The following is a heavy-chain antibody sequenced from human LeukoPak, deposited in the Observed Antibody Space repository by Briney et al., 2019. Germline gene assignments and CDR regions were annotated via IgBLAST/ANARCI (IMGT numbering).Heavy chain of an antibody. CDR2: INPNSGGT. D-gene: IGHD6-25*01. Sequence: ASVKVSCKASGYTFTGYYMHWVRQAPGQGLEWMGWINPNSGGTNYAQKFQGRVTMTRDTSISTAYMELSRLRSDDTAVYYCARGRWRLGAPGSLDYWGQGTLVTVSS. V-gene: IGHV1-2*02. J-gene: IGHJ4*02. CDR3: ARGRWRLGAPGSLDY. CDR1: GYTFTGYY.